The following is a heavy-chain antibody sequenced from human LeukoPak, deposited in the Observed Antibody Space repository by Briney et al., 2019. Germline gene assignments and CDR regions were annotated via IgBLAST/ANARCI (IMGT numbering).Heavy chain of an antibody. D-gene: IGHD6-6*01. CDR2: ISYDGSNK. J-gene: IGHJ6*03. Sequence: GGSLRLSCAASGFTFSSYAMHWVRQAPGKGLEWVAVISYDGSNKYYADSVKGRFTISRDNSKNTLYLQMNSLRAEDTAVYYCARDFLSSIAARQAYYYYYMDVWGKGTTVTVSS. CDR1: GFTFSSYA. CDR3: ARDFLSSIAARQAYYYYYMDV. V-gene: IGHV3-30-3*01.